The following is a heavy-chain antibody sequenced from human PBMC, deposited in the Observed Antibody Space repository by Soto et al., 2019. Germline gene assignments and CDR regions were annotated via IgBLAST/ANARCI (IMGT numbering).Heavy chain of an antibody. V-gene: IGHV5-51*01. Sequence: GESLKISCKGSGYSFTNYWIGWVRQMPGKGLEWMGIIYPGDSDTRYSPSFQGQVTFSVDKSISTAYLQWSSLKASDTAMYYCARDGLSSSSSFDYWGQGTLVTVSS. CDR2: IYPGDSDT. CDR1: GYSFTNYW. CDR3: ARDGLSSSSSFDY. D-gene: IGHD6-6*01. J-gene: IGHJ4*02.